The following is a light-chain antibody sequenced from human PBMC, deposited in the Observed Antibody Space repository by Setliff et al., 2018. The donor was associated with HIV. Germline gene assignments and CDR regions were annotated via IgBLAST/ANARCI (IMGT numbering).Light chain of an antibody. V-gene: IGLV3-21*04. CDR3: QVWDSSSDHSYV. CDR2: YDS. CDR1: NIGSKS. J-gene: IGLJ1*01. Sequence: YELTQPPPVSVAPGKTARITCGGNNIGSKSVHWYQQKPGQAPVLVIYYDSDRPSGIPERFSGSNSGSTATLTISRVEAGDEADYYCQVWDSSSDHSYVFGTGTKVTVL.